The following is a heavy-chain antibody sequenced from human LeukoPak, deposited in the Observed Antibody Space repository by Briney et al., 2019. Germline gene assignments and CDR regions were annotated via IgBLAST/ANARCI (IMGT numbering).Heavy chain of an antibody. CDR1: GGTFSTFA. D-gene: IGHD5-18*01. CDR3: ARVDPGEAAFDI. J-gene: IGHJ3*02. V-gene: IGHV1-69*13. Sequence: ASVKVSCKASGGTFSTFALSWVRQAPGQGPDWMGGIIPILGTANYAQKFQGRVTITADESTSTAYMELSSLRSEDTAVYYCARVDPGEAAFDIWGQGTMVTVSS. CDR2: IIPILGTA.